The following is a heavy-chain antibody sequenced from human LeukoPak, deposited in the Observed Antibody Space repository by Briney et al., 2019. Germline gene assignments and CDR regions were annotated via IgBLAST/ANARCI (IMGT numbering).Heavy chain of an antibody. Sequence: SETLSLTCTVSGGSISSYYWSWIRQPPGKGLEWIGYIYYSGSTNYNPSLKSRVTISVDTSKNQFSLKLSSVTAADTAVYYCARLPWSGIDCYGSGSYGDFDYWGQGTLVTVSS. D-gene: IGHD3-10*01. CDR3: ARLPWSGIDCYGSGSYGDFDY. CDR2: IYYSGST. CDR1: GGSISSYY. V-gene: IGHV4-59*08. J-gene: IGHJ4*02.